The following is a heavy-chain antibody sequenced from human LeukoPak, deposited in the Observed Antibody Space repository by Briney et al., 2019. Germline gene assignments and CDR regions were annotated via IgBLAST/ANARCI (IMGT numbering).Heavy chain of an antibody. CDR1: EFTFRSYA. Sequence: PGGSLRLSCAASEFTFRSYAMSWVRQAPGKGPEWVSGISGGGDDTYFADSVKGRFTISRDNSKNTLFLQMNSLRDEDTAVYYCAKHAYGDFGQIDYWGQGALVTVSS. J-gene: IGHJ4*02. V-gene: IGHV3-23*01. CDR2: ISGGGDDT. D-gene: IGHD4-17*01. CDR3: AKHAYGDFGQIDY.